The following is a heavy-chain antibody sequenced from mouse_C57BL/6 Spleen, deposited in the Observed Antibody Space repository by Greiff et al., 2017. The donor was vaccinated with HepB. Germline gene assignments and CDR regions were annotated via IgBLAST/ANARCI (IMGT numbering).Heavy chain of an antibody. D-gene: IGHD1-1*01. CDR2: IDPSDSYT. V-gene: IGHV1-69*01. CDR1: GYTFTSYW. CDR3: ARSDITTVVATNYYAMDY. J-gene: IGHJ4*01. Sequence: VQLQQSGAELVMPGASVKLSCKASGYTFTSYWMHWVKQRPGQGLEWIGEIDPSDSYTNYNQTFKGKSTLTVDKSSSKAYMQLSSLTSEDSAVYYCARSDITTVVATNYYAMDYWGQGTSVTVSS.